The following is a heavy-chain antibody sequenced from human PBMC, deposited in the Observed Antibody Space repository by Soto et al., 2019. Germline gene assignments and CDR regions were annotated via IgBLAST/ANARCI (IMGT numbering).Heavy chain of an antibody. J-gene: IGHJ5*02. CDR1: GGTFSSYA. Sequence: GASVKVSCKASGGTFSSYAISWVRQAPGQGLEWMGGIIPIFGTANYAQKFQGRVTITADESTSTAYMELSSLRSEDTAVYYCASHGYYDFWSGYYEYWFDPWGQGTLVTVSS. CDR2: IIPIFGTA. CDR3: ASHGYYDFWSGYYEYWFDP. V-gene: IGHV1-69*13. D-gene: IGHD3-3*01.